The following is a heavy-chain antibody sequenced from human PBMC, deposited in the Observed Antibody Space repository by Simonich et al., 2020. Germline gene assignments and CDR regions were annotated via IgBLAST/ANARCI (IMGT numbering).Heavy chain of an antibody. V-gene: IGHV3-7*01. CDR1: GFTFSSYW. J-gene: IGHJ4*02. Sequence: EVQLVESGGGLVQPGGSLRLSCAASGFTFSSYWMSWVRQAPGKGMGWVGKIKQDGSEKYYVDSGKGRFTISRDNAKNSLYLQMNSLRAEDTAVYYCARFRGRYFDWLFDYWGQGTLVTVSS. CDR2: IKQDGSEK. D-gene: IGHD3-9*01. CDR3: ARFRGRYFDWLFDY.